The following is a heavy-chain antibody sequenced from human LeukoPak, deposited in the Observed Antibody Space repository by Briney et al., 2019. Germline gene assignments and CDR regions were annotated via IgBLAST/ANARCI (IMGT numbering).Heavy chain of an antibody. D-gene: IGHD6-13*01. CDR3: ARLIAAAGREDY. J-gene: IGHJ4*02. CDR2: ITPYNGNT. CDR1: GYTFTSYG. Sequence: ASVTVSCKASGYTFTSYGISWVRQAPGQWLEWMGWITPYNGNTNYAQKVQGRVTMTTDTSTSTAYMELRSLRSDDTAVYYCARLIAAAGREDYWGQGTLVTVSS. V-gene: IGHV1-18*04.